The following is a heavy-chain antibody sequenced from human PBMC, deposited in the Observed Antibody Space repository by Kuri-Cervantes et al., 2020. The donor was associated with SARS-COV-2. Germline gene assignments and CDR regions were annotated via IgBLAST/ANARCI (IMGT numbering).Heavy chain of an antibody. Sequence: SETLSLTCTVSGGSISSSSYYWGWIRQPPGKGLEWIGSIYHSGSTYYNPSLKSRVTISVDTSKNQFSLKLRSVTAADTAVYYCARTKGTIFGVVNWFDPWGQGTLVTVSS. J-gene: IGHJ5*02. D-gene: IGHD3-3*01. CDR1: GGSISSSSYY. CDR3: ARTKGTIFGVVNWFDP. CDR2: IYHSGST. V-gene: IGHV4-39*07.